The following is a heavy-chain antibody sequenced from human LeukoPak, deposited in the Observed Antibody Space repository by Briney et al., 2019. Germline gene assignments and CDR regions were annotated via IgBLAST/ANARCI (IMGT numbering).Heavy chain of an antibody. CDR2: ISGSGAGS. CDR1: GFTFSSYA. Sequence: GGSLRLSCAASGFTFSSYAMSWVRQAPGKGLEWVSVISGSGAGSYYADSVKGRFTISRDNSKNTPYLQMNSLRAEDTAVYYCAKDAMVRGAGYWGQGTLVTVSS. J-gene: IGHJ4*02. V-gene: IGHV3-23*01. D-gene: IGHD3-10*01. CDR3: AKDAMVRGAGY.